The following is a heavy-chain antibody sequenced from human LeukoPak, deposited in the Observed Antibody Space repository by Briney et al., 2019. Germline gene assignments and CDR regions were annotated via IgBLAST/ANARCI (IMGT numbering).Heavy chain of an antibody. D-gene: IGHD3-10*01. V-gene: IGHV4-30-4*08. CDR2: IYYSGST. CDR3: ARGVYGSGIDNWFDP. CDR1: GGSISSGDYY. J-gene: IGHJ5*02. Sequence: SETLSLTCTVSGGSISSGDYYWRWIRQPPGTGLEWIGYIYYSGSTYYNPSLKSRVTISVDTSKNQFSLKLSSVTAADTAVYYCARGVYGSGIDNWFDPWGQGTLVTVSS.